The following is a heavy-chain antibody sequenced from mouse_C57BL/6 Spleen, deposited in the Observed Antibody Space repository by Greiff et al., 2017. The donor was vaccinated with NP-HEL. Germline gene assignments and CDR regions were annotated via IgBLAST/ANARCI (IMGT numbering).Heavy chain of an antibody. CDR3: ARMAEGYYYFDY. Sequence: QVQLQQPGAELVMPGASVKLSCKASGYTFTSYWMHWVKQRPGQGLEWIGEIDSSDSYTNDNQKFKGKSTLTVDKSSSTAYMQLSSLASEDSAVYYCARMAEGYYYFDYWGQGTTLTVSS. CDR1: GYTFTSYW. D-gene: IGHD2-3*01. V-gene: IGHV1-69*01. CDR2: IDSSDSYT. J-gene: IGHJ2*01.